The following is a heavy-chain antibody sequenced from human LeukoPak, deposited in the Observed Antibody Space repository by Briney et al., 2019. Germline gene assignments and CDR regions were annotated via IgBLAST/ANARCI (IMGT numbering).Heavy chain of an antibody. CDR3: ARDPDPLDWGSFRYFDY. Sequence: ASVKVSCKASGYTFTGYYMHWVRQAPGQGLEWMGWINPNSGGTNYAQKFQGRVTMTRDTPISTAYMELSRLRSDDTAVYYCARDPDPLDWGSFRYFDYWGQGTLVTVSS. CDR1: GYTFTGYY. J-gene: IGHJ4*02. CDR2: INPNSGGT. D-gene: IGHD3/OR15-3a*01. V-gene: IGHV1-2*02.